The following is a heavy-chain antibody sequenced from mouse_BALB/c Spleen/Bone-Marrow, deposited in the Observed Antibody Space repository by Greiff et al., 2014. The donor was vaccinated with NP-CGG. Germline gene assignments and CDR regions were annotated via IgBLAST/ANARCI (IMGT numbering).Heavy chain of an antibody. Sequence: VHVKQSGAELVRPGALVKLSCKASGFNIKDYYMHWVKQRPEQGLEWIGWIDPENGNTIYDTKFQGKASITADTSSNTAYLQLSSLTSEDTAVYYCAGGNYRFAYWGQGTLVTVSA. J-gene: IGHJ3*01. V-gene: IGHV14-1*02. CDR1: GFNIKDYY. CDR3: AGGNYRFAY. CDR2: IDPENGNT. D-gene: IGHD2-1*01.